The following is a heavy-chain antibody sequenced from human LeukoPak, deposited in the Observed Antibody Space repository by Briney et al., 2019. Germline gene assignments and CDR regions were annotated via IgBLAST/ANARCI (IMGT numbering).Heavy chain of an antibody. CDR1: GYTFTSYY. CDR2: INPSGGST. J-gene: IGHJ4*02. CDR3: ARGRYYDSSGSASIFDY. Sequence: GASVKVSCKASGYTFTSYYMHWVRQAPGQGLEWMGIINPSGGSTSYAQKFQGRVTMTRGTSTSTVYMELSSLRSEDTAVYYCARGRYYDSSGSASIFDYWGQGTLVTVSS. V-gene: IGHV1-46*01. D-gene: IGHD3-22*01.